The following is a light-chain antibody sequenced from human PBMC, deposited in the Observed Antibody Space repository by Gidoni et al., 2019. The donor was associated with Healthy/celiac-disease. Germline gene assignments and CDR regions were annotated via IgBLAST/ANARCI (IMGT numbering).Light chain of an antibody. V-gene: IGKV1-5*01. Sequence: DIQMTQPPSTLSASLGDRVTITCRASQSISSWLAWYQQKPGKAPKLLIYDASSWESGVPARFSGSGSGTEFTLTISSLQPDDFATYYCQQYNSYPLTFGGGTKVEIK. CDR1: QSISSW. CDR2: DAS. J-gene: IGKJ4*01. CDR3: QQYNSYPLT.